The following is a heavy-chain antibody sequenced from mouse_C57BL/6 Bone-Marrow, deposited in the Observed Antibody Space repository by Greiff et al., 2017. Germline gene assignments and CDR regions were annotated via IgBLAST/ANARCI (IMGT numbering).Heavy chain of an antibody. D-gene: IGHD2-2*01. V-gene: IGHV5-6*01. CDR1: GFTFSSYG. CDR2: ISSDGSYT. J-gene: IGHJ1*03. CDR3: ARHGYYWYFDV. Sequence: EVKLMESGGDLVKPGGSLKLSCAASGFTFSSYGMSWVRQTPDKRLEWVATISSDGSYTYYPDSVKGRFTISRDNAKNTLYLQMSSLKSEDTAMYYCARHGYYWYFDVWGTGTTVTVSS.